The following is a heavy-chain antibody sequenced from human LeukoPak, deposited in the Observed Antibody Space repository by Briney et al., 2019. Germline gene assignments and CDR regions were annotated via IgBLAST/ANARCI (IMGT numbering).Heavy chain of an antibody. Sequence: PGGSLRLSCAASGFTFSSYGMPWVRQAPGKGLEWVAVISYDGSNKYYADSVKGRFTISRGNSKNTLYLQMNSLRAEDTAVYYCAKDHTFDSSSWYYWGQGTLVTVSS. CDR2: ISYDGSNK. V-gene: IGHV3-30*18. CDR3: AKDHTFDSSSWYY. CDR1: GFTFSSYG. D-gene: IGHD6-13*01. J-gene: IGHJ4*02.